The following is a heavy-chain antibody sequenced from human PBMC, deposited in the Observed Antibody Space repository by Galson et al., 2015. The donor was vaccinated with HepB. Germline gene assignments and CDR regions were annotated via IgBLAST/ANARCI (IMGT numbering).Heavy chain of an antibody. CDR1: GGTFSSYA. Sequence: SVKVSCKASGGTFSSYAISWVRQAPGQGLEWMGGIIPIFGTANYAQKFQGRVTITADESTSTAYMELSSLRSEDTAVYYCARVIGGDYGDYVRYFDYWGQGTLVTVSS. CDR3: ARVIGGDYGDYVRYFDY. J-gene: IGHJ4*02. CDR2: IIPIFGTA. V-gene: IGHV1-69*13. D-gene: IGHD4-17*01.